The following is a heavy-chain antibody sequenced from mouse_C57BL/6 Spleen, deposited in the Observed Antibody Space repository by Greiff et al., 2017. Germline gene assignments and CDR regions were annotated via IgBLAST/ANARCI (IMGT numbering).Heavy chain of an antibody. Sequence: QVQLQQPGAELVMPGASVKLSCKASGYTFTSYWMHWVKQRPGQGLEWIGEIDPSASYTNYTQKFKGKSTLTVDKSSSTSYMQLSSLTSEDSAVYYWARGSDYDGSSYLAWFAYWGQGTLVTVSA. CDR3: ARGSDYDGSSYLAWFAY. V-gene: IGHV1-69*01. CDR1: GYTFTSYW. CDR2: IDPSASYT. J-gene: IGHJ3*01. D-gene: IGHD1-1*01.